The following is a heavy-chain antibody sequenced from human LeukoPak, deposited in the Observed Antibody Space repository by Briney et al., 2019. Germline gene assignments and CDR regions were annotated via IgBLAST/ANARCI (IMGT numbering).Heavy chain of an antibody. J-gene: IGHJ4*02. D-gene: IGHD2-2*01. CDR2: ISGSGGST. Sequence: RTGGSLRLSCAASGFTFSSYAMSWVRQAPGKGLEWVSAISGSGGSTYYADSVKGRFTISRDNSKNTLYLQMNSLRAEDTAVYYCAKYAAALVPAAQPFCVFDYWGQGTLVSVS. CDR1: GFTFSSYA. CDR3: AKYAAALVPAAQPFCVFDY. V-gene: IGHV3-23*01.